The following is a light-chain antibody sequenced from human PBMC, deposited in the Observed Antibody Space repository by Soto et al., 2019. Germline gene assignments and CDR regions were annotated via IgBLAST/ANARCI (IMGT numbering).Light chain of an antibody. V-gene: IGKV1-6*01. Sequence: AIQMTQSPSSLSASVGDRVTITCRASQVIRNDLGWYQQKPGKAPKLLIYAASILQPGVPSRFSGSGSGADFTLTISSLQPEDFAVYYCQQRARWPSTFGPGTKVEIK. CDR1: QVIRND. J-gene: IGKJ2*02. CDR2: AAS. CDR3: QQRARWPST.